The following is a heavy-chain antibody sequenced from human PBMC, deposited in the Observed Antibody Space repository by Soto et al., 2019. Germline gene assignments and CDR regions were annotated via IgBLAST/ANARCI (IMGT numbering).Heavy chain of an antibody. J-gene: IGHJ5*02. D-gene: IGHD2-8*01. Sequence: SESLSRTCSGSGCSISHSYWIWILQSPGNGLESIGYAYYSGSTDYNPSLKSRVTMSVDTSKNQVSLKLNSVTTADTAVYYCARDRSTYGGGGTGEVKENWFDPWGPGTMVTVSS. CDR2: AYYSGST. CDR1: GCSISHSY. V-gene: IGHV4-59*01. CDR3: ARDRSTYGGGGTGEVKENWFDP.